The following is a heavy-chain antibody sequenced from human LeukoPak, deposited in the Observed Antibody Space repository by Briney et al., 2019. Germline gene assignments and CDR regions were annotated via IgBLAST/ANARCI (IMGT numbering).Heavy chain of an antibody. CDR1: GFIFSNYE. D-gene: IGHD6-19*01. CDR2: ISSSGSTI. J-gene: IGHJ4*02. V-gene: IGHV3-48*03. Sequence: PGGSLRLSCAASGFIFSNYEMNWVRQAPGKGLEWVSYISSSGSTIYYADSVKGRFTISRDNAKNSLYLQMNSLRAEGTAVYYCAREAVAGTGFDYWGQGTLVTVSS. CDR3: AREAVAGTGFDY.